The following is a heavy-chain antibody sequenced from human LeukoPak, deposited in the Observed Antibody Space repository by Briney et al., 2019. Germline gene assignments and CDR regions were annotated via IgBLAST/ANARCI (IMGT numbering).Heavy chain of an antibody. Sequence: GGSLRLSCAASGFTVSSNYAMSWVRQAPGKGLEWVSAISGSGGSTYYADSVKGRFTISRDNSKNTLYLQMNSLRAEDTAVYYCAKDRLRLSFWGQGTLVVVSS. CDR1: GFTVSSNYA. CDR2: ISGSGGST. V-gene: IGHV3-23*01. J-gene: IGHJ4*02. D-gene: IGHD6-25*01. CDR3: AKDRLRLSF.